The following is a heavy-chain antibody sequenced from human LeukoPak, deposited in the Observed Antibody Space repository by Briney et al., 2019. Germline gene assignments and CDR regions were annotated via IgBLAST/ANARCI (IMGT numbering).Heavy chain of an antibody. CDR3: AAEFGESQIYYYGMDV. Sequence: ASVKVSCKASGGTFSSYAISWVRQAPGQGLEWMGGIIPIFGTANYAQKFQGRDTITADESTSTAYMELSSLRSEDTAVYYCAAEFGESQIYYYGMDVWGQGTTVTVSS. D-gene: IGHD3-10*01. CDR1: GGTFSSYA. CDR2: IIPIFGTA. J-gene: IGHJ6*02. V-gene: IGHV1-69*13.